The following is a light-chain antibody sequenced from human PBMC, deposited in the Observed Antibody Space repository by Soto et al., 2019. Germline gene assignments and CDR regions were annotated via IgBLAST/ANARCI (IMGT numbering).Light chain of an antibody. CDR1: QSVLYSSNNKNY. J-gene: IGKJ2*01. Sequence: DIVMTQSPDSLAVSLGERATINCKSSQSVLYSSNNKNYLAWYQQKPGQPPTLLIYWASTRESGVPDRFSGSGSGTDFTLTISSLQAEDVAIYYCQQYYSTPYTFGQGTKLEFK. V-gene: IGKV4-1*01. CDR3: QQYYSTPYT. CDR2: WAS.